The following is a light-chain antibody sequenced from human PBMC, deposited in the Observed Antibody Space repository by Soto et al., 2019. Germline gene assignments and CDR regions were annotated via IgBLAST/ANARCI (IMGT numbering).Light chain of an antibody. J-gene: IGKJ1*01. Sequence: DIVMTQSPDSLAVSLGERATINCKSSQSVLYSSNNKNYLAWYKQKPGQPPKLLIYWASTRESGVPDRFSGSGSVTDFTLSISSLQAEDVAVDYCQHSRTFGQGTKVEIK. CDR2: WAS. V-gene: IGKV4-1*01. CDR3: QHSRT. CDR1: QSVLYSSNNKNY.